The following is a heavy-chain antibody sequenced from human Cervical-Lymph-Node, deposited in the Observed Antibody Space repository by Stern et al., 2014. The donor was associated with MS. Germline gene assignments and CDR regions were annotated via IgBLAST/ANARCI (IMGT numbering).Heavy chain of an antibody. CDR2: INGRSTYI. V-gene: IGHV3-21*01. CDR1: GFTFSTFG. CDR3: SNGDAGSGRH. J-gene: IGHJ4*02. D-gene: IGHD3-10*01. Sequence: EVQLVESGGGLVKPGGSLRLSCAASGFTFSTFGMNWVRQAPGKGLEWVSSINGRSTYIFYADAVKGRFTISRDNAKSSVFLQMNSLRADDTAVYYCSNGDAGSGRHWGQGTLVTVSS.